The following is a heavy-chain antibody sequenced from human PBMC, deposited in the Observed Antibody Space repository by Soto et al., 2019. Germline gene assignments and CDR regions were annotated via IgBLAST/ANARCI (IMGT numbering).Heavy chain of an antibody. CDR1: CGSISSFY. Sequence: SETLSLTCTVSCGSISSFYWSWIRQPPGKGLEWIGYIYYSGSTNYNPSLKSRVTISVDTSKNQFSLKLSSVTAADTAVYYCARRWGSAFDIWGQGTMVTVSS. CDR3: ARRWGSAFDI. J-gene: IGHJ3*02. D-gene: IGHD3-16*01. V-gene: IGHV4-59*08. CDR2: IYYSGST.